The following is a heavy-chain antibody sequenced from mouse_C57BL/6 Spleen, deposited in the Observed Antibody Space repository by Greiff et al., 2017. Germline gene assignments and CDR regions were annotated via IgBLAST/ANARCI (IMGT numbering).Heavy chain of an antibody. J-gene: IGHJ2*01. CDR2: IDPETGGT. D-gene: IGHD1-3*01. Sequence: QVQLKQSGAELVRPGASVTLSCKASGYTFTDYEMHWVKQTPVHGLEWIGAIDPETGGTAYNQKFKGKAILTADKSSSAAYMELRSLTSEDSAVYYCTRRELDYWGQGTTLTVSS. V-gene: IGHV1-15*01. CDR1: GYTFTDYE. CDR3: TRRELDY.